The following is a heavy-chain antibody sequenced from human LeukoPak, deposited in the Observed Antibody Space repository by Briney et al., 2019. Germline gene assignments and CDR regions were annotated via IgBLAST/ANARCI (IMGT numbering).Heavy chain of an antibody. Sequence: ASVKVSCKASGYTFTGYYMHWVRQAPGQGLEWMGWINPNSGGTNYAQKFQGRVTMTRDTSISTAYMELSRLRSDDTAVYYCARVRVPYSSGWSTFDYWGQGTLVTVSS. D-gene: IGHD6-19*01. CDR2: INPNSGGT. CDR3: ARVRVPYSSGWSTFDY. J-gene: IGHJ4*02. CDR1: GYTFTGYY. V-gene: IGHV1-2*02.